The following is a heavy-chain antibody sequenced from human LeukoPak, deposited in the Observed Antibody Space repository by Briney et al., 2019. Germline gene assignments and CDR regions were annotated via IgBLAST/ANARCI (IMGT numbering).Heavy chain of an antibody. J-gene: IGHJ4*02. Sequence: PGGSLRLSCAASGFTFNSYSMSWVRQTPGKGLEWVSSISSSSAYIYYADSLKGRFTISRDNAKNSLYLQMNSLRAEDTAVYFCARPSVAGSSYFDYWGQGTLVTVSS. CDR1: GFTFNSYS. V-gene: IGHV3-21*06. CDR2: ISSSSAYI. CDR3: ARPSVAGSSYFDY. D-gene: IGHD6-19*01.